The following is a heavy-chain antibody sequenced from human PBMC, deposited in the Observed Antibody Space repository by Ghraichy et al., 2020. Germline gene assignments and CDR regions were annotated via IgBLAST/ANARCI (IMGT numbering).Heavy chain of an antibody. CDR2: IYHSGST. Sequence: SETLSLTCTVSGYSISSGYYWGWIRQPPGKGLEWIGSIYHSGSTYYNPFLKSRVTISVDTSKNQFSLKLSSVTAADTAVYYCARGYGSGSYDYWGQGTLVTVSS. J-gene: IGHJ4*02. CDR3: ARGYGSGSYDY. D-gene: IGHD3-10*01. V-gene: IGHV4-38-2*02. CDR1: GYSISSGYY.